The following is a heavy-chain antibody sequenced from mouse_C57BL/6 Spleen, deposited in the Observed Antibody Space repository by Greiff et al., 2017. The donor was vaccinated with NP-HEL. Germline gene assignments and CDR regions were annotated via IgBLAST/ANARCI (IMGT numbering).Heavy chain of an antibody. CDR1: GYTFTDYY. CDR2: INPNKGGT. Sequence: EVQLQQSGPELVKPGASVKISCKASGYTFTDYYMNWVKQSHGKSLEWIGEINPNKGGTSYNQKFKGKATLTVDKSSSTAYMVLRSLTSEDSAVYYCATKTPFYGSSYWYFDVWGTGTTVTVSS. D-gene: IGHD1-1*01. J-gene: IGHJ1*03. V-gene: IGHV1-26*01. CDR3: ATKTPFYGSSYWYFDV.